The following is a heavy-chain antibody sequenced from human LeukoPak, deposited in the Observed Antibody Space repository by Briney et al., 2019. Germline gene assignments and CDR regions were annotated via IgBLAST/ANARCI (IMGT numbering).Heavy chain of an antibody. CDR2: INSDGGST. CDR3: AKGAYYYYMDV. V-gene: IGHV3-64*02. CDR1: GFTFSSYS. J-gene: IGHJ6*03. Sequence: PGGSLRLSCAASGFTFSSYSMCWVRQAPGKGLEYVSAINSDGGSTYYADSVKGRFTISRDNSKNTLYLQMGSLRAEDMAVYYCAKGAYYYYMDVWGKGTTVTVSS. D-gene: IGHD3-16*01.